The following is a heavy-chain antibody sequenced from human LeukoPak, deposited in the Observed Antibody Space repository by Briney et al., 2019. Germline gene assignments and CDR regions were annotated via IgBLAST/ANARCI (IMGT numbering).Heavy chain of an antibody. CDR3: AKDFAYYYDSGVSYEYGMDV. Sequence: PGRSLRLSCAASGFTFSSHWMSWVRQAPGKGLVWVSRINPDGSTTNYADSVKGRFTISRDNAKNTLYLQMNSLRAEDTAVYYCAKDFAYYYDSGVSYEYGMDVWGQGTTVTVSS. CDR2: INPDGSTT. CDR1: GFTFSSHW. J-gene: IGHJ6*02. D-gene: IGHD3-22*01. V-gene: IGHV3-74*01.